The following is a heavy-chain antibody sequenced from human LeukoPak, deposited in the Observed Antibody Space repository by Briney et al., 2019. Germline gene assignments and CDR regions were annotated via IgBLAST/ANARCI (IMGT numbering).Heavy chain of an antibody. CDR3: ARMSLPSTYYFYMDV. CDR1: GGSISSSSYY. Sequence: SETLSLTCTVSGGSISSSSYYWGWIRQPPGKGLEWIGSIYYSGSTYYNPSLKSRVTISVDTSKNQFSLNLNSVTAADTAVYYCARMSLPSTYYFYMDVWGKGTTVTVSS. CDR2: IYYSGST. J-gene: IGHJ6*03. V-gene: IGHV4-39*07. D-gene: IGHD5/OR15-5a*01.